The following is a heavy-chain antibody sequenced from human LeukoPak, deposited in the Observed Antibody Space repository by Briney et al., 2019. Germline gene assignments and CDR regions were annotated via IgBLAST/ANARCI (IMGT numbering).Heavy chain of an antibody. D-gene: IGHD5-12*01. CDR3: ARDDGYSGYDYGYRFDY. CDR2: INPNSGGT. CDR1: GYTFTGYY. V-gene: IGHV1-2*02. Sequence: ASVKVSCKASGYTFTGYYMHWVRQAPGQGLEWMGWINPNSGGTNYAQKSQGRVTMTRDTSISTAYMELSRLRSDDTAVYYCARDDGYSGYDYGYRFDYWGQGTLVTVSS. J-gene: IGHJ4*02.